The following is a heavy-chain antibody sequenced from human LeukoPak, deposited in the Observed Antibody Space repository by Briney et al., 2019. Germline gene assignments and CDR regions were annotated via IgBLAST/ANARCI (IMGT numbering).Heavy chain of an antibody. D-gene: IGHD3-22*01. Sequence: PGGSLRLSCAASGFTFSSYSMNWVRQAPGKGLEWVSSISSSSSYIYYADSVKGRFTISRDNAKNSLYLQMNSLRAEDTAVYYCARSVFRYYYDSSGYYWGQGTLFTVSS. J-gene: IGHJ4*02. CDR2: ISSSSSYI. CDR1: GFTFSSYS. V-gene: IGHV3-21*01. CDR3: ARSVFRYYYDSSGYY.